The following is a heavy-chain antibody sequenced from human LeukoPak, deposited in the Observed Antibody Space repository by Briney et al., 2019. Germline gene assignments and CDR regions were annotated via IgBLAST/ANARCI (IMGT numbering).Heavy chain of an antibody. D-gene: IGHD3-10*01. V-gene: IGHV4-38-2*02. J-gene: IGHJ6*03. Sequence: SETLSLTCGVSGYSISSAYSWGWIRQPPGNGLEWIGSISHSGRTYYNPSLKSRVSMSVDTSKNQFSLRLTSLTAADTAVYYCAKEVRPTLDYYYYYMDVWGKGTMVTVSS. CDR3: AKEVRPTLDYYYYYMDV. CDR2: ISHSGRT. CDR1: GYSISSAYS.